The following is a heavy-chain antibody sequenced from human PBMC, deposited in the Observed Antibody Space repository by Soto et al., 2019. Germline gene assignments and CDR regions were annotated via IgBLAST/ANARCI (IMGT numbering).Heavy chain of an antibody. CDR3: ARDPNSDYGMDV. D-gene: IGHD7-27*01. V-gene: IGHV1-46*01. CDR2: INPSGGST. Sequence: ASVKVSCKASGYTFTSYYMHWVRQAPGQGLEWKGIINPSGGSTSYAQKFQGRVTMTRDTSTSTVYMELSSLRSEDTAVYYCARDPNSDYGMDVWGQGTTVTVSS. J-gene: IGHJ6*02. CDR1: GYTFTSYY.